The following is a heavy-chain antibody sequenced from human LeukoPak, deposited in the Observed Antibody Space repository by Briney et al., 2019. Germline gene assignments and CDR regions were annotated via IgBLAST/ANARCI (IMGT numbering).Heavy chain of an antibody. J-gene: IGHJ6*03. CDR1: GDTFTSYY. Sequence: ASVKVSCKASGDTFTSYYIHWMRQALGQGLEWLGMITPNIGSTTYAQQFQGRITMTSDKSTSTVYMDLSSLRFEDTAVYFCARTEYHYYYMDVWGKGTTVTVSS. CDR2: ITPNIGST. CDR3: ARTEYHYYYMDV. V-gene: IGHV1-46*01.